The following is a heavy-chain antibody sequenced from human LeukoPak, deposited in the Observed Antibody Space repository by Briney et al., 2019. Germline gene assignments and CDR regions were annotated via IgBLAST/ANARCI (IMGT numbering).Heavy chain of an antibody. CDR3: AKAGDSYSWVHWFDR. CDR1: GFTFDDSD. V-gene: IGHV3-9*01. Sequence: GGSLRLSCGVPGFTFDDSDMHWVPQATGKGREWVAGYSWNRGSIGYEDSVKGRFPIPRDNAKNSQYLQMNSQRAEDTALYYCAKAGDSYSWVHWFDRWGQGTLVSVPS. J-gene: IGHJ5*02. CDR2: YSWNRGSI. D-gene: IGHD6-13*01.